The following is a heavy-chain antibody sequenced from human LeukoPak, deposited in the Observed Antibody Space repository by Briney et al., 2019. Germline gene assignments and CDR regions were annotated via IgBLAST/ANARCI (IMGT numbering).Heavy chain of an antibody. CDR2: IYPRGST. CDR3: ARTYYYGSGSYYGHRDAFDI. CDR1: GGSISSGSYS. J-gene: IGHJ3*02. V-gene: IGHV4-30-2*01. Sequence: KPSETLSLTCAVSGGSISSGSYSWSWIRQPPGKGLEWIGYIYPRGSTYYNPSLKSRVILSLDKSANQFSLNLSSVTAADTALYYCARTYYYGSGSYYGHRDAFDIWGQGTMVTVSS. D-gene: IGHD3-10*01.